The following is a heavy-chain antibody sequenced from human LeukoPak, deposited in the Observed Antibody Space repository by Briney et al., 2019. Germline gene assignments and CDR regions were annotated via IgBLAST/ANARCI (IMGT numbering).Heavy chain of an antibody. CDR1: GYTFTSYY. V-gene: IGHV1-46*01. CDR3: ARESTTGTTCWDY. J-gene: IGHJ4*02. Sequence: ASVKVSCKASGYTFTSYYMHWVRQAPGQGLEWMGIISASGGSTNYAQKVQGRVTMTRDTSTSTVYMELSSLRSEDTAVYYCARESTTGTTCWDYWGQGTLVTVSS. CDR2: ISASGGST. D-gene: IGHD4-17*01.